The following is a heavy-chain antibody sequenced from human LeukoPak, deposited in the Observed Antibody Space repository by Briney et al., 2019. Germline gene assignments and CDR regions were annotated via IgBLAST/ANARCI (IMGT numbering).Heavy chain of an antibody. CDR3: ARGRSPTNGGFDY. Sequence: GGSLTLSCTASGFTFSDYWMHWVRHAPGRGLVWVSRINIDGSDTTYADCVKGRFTISRDNAKSTLYLQMNRLRVEDTAVYFCARGRSPTNGGFDYWGQGTLVTVSS. J-gene: IGHJ4*02. CDR2: INIDGSDT. V-gene: IGHV3-74*03. D-gene: IGHD7-27*01. CDR1: GFTFSDYW.